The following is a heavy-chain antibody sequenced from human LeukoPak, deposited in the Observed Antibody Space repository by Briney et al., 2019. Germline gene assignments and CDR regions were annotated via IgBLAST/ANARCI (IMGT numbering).Heavy chain of an antibody. CDR2: ISGSGGST. D-gene: IGHD2-2*01. J-gene: IGHJ4*02. CDR1: GFTFSSYA. CDR3: AKAVAVPAALSGYYDY. Sequence: GGSLRLSCAASGFTFSSYAMSWVRQAPGKGLEWVSAISGSGGSTYYADSVKGRFTISRDNSKNTLYLHMSSLRAGDTAVYYCAKAVAVPAALSGYYDYWGQGTLVTVSS. V-gene: IGHV3-23*01.